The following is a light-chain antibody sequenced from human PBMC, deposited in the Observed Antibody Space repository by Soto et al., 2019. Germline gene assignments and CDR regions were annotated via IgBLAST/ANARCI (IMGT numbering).Light chain of an antibody. CDR3: SSYAGSNNVV. V-gene: IGLV2-8*01. CDR2: AVS. Sequence: QSALTQPPSASGSPGQSVTLSCTGTRSDVGGYNFVSWYRQHPGKAPKLLIYAVSQRPSGVPARFSGSKSGNTASLTVSGLQAEDEADYYCSSYAGSNNVVFGGGTKLTVL. J-gene: IGLJ2*01. CDR1: RSDVGGYNF.